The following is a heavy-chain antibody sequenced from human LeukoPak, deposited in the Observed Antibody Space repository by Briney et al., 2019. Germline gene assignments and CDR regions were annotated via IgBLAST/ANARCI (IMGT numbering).Heavy chain of an antibody. J-gene: IGHJ1*01. CDR1: GYTLTELS. CDR2: FDPEDGET. V-gene: IGHV1-24*01. Sequence: ASVKVSCKVSGYTLTELSMHWVRQAPGKGLEWMGGFDPEDGETIYAQKFQGRVTMTEDTSTDTAYMELSSLRSEGTAVYYCATDLSVVPAAIYFQHWGQGTLVTVSS. CDR3: ATDLSVVPAAIYFQH. D-gene: IGHD2-2*01.